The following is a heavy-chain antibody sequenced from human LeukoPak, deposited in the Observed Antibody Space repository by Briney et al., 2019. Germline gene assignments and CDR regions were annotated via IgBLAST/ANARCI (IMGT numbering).Heavy chain of an antibody. CDR3: ARDLEYGRGSYFVGNY. D-gene: IGHD1-26*01. J-gene: IGHJ4*02. V-gene: IGHV1-2*02. CDR1: GYTFTGYY. CDR2: INPNSGGT. Sequence: GASVKVSCKASGYTFTGYYMHWVRQAPGQGLEWMGWINPNSGGTNYAQKFQGRVTMTRDTSISTAYMELSRLRSDDTAVYYCARDLEYGRGSYFVGNYWGQGTLVTVSS.